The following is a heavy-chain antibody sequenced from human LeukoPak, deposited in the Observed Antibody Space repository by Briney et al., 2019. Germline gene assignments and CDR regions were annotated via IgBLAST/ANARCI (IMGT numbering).Heavy chain of an antibody. CDR2: INPNSGGT. V-gene: IGHV1-2*02. CDR1: GYTFTGYY. CDR3: ARDMYYYDSSGSLNAFDI. J-gene: IGHJ3*02. D-gene: IGHD3-22*01. Sequence: ASVKVSCKASGYTFTGYYMHWVRQAPGQGLEWMGWINPNSGGTNYAQKFQGRVTMTRDTSISTAYMELSRLRSDDTAVYYCARDMYYYDSSGSLNAFDIWGQGTMVTVSS.